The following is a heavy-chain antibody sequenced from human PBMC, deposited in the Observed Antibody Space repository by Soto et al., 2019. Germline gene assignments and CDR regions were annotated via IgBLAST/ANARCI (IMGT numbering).Heavy chain of an antibody. Sequence: GGSLRLSCAASGFTFSSYGMHWVRQAPGKGLEWVAVISYDGSNKYYADSVKGRFTISRDNSKNTLYLQMNSLRAEDTAVYYCAKVYYSSNLYEGFDYWGQGTLVTVSS. V-gene: IGHV3-30*18. CDR1: GFTFSSYG. CDR3: AKVYYSSNLYEGFDY. CDR2: ISYDGSNK. D-gene: IGHD6-13*01. J-gene: IGHJ4*02.